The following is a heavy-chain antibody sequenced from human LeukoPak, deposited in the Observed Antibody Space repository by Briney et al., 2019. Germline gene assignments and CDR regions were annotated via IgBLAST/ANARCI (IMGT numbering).Heavy chain of an antibody. D-gene: IGHD3-3*01. Sequence: PGGSLRLSCAASGFTFDDYGMSWVRQAPGKGLEWVSGINWNGGSTGYADSVKGRFTTSRDNAKNSLYLQMNSLRAEDTALYYCARAPRYDFWSGSSWNYFDYWGQGTLVTVSS. CDR1: GFTFDDYG. J-gene: IGHJ4*02. CDR2: INWNGGST. V-gene: IGHV3-20*04. CDR3: ARAPRYDFWSGSSWNYFDY.